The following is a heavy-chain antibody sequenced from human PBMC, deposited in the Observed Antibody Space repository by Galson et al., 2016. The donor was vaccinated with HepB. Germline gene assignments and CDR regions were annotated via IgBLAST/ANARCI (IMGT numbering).Heavy chain of an antibody. Sequence: SLRLSCAASGFVFSNYGLHWVRQAPGKGLEWVAVIWYDGGGKYYAHSVKGRFTISRDNSKTTLYMQMTSLRAEDTAMYYCAREEGGGGHITETPESSGFDNWGQGTPVTVSS. CDR2: IWYDGGGK. CDR1: GFVFSNYG. CDR3: AREEGGGGHITETPESSGFDN. D-gene: IGHD1-20*01. J-gene: IGHJ4*02. V-gene: IGHV3-33*08.